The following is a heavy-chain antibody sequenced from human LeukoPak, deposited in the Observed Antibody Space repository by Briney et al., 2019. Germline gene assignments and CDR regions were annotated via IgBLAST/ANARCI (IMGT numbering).Heavy chain of an antibody. J-gene: IGHJ4*02. CDR3: ARGPGAVAGTDFDY. V-gene: IGHV4-34*01. CDR1: GGSFRGYY. Sequence: SGTLSLTCAVYGGSFRGYYWSWIRQPPGKGLEWIGVLNHSGSTNYNPSLKSRVTISVDPSKNQSSLKLSSVPAADTAVYYCARGPGAVAGTDFDYWGQGTLVTVSS. D-gene: IGHD6-19*01. CDR2: LNHSGST.